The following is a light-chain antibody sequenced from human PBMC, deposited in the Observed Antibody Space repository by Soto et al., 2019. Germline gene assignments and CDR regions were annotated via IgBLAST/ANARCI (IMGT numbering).Light chain of an antibody. Sequence: EIVLTQSPATLSLSPGERATLSCRASQSVSSYVAWYQQKPGQAPTLLIYDASNRASGIPARFSGSGSGTAFTLTVSSLEPEDFAVYSCQQRSNWPLTFGGGTKVEIK. J-gene: IGKJ4*01. CDR2: DAS. CDR1: QSVSSY. CDR3: QQRSNWPLT. V-gene: IGKV3-11*01.